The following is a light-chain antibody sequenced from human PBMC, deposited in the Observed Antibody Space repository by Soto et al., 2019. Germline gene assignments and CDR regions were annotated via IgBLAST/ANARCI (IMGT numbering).Light chain of an antibody. Sequence: IQITQSPSTLSASLCHRFTITYRASQNIRNWLAWYQQKPGKAPNPLIYDASSLKSGVPARFGGSGSGTEFTLTISSLQPDDFATYYCQQYNTYSTFGQGTRLEIK. CDR1: QNIRNW. V-gene: IGKV1-5*01. J-gene: IGKJ5*01. CDR2: DAS. CDR3: QQYNTYST.